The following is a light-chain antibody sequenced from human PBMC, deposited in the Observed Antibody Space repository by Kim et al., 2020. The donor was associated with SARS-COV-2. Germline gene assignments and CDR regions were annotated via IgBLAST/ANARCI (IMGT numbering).Light chain of an antibody. V-gene: IGLV10-54*01. CDR3: SAWDSSLSAVV. CDR2: RNN. CDR1: NNNVSNQG. J-gene: IGLJ2*01. Sequence: DTPDRTCTGKNNNVSNQGAAGLRQHQGHPPKLLSYRNNNRPSGISERLSASRSGNTASLTITGLQPEDEADYYCSAWDSSLSAVVFGGGTQLTVL.